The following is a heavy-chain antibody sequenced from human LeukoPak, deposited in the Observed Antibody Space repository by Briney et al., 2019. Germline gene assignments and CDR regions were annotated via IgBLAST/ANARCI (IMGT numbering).Heavy chain of an antibody. J-gene: IGHJ4*02. CDR3: AKDTQGVRGNFLFEY. Sequence: GGSLRLSCAASGLTFGHYAMSWVRQAPGKGLEWVAAISGDHATYDSNSLRGRFTISRDNSKNMLYLQMNGLRAEDSAVYYCAKDTQGVRGNFLFEYWGQGTLVTVSS. V-gene: IGHV3-23*01. D-gene: IGHD2-8*01. CDR1: GLTFGHYA. CDR2: ISGDHAT.